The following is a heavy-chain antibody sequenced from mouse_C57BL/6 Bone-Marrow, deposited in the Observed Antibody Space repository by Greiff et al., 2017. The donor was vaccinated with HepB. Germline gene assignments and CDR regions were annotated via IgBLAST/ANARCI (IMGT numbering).Heavy chain of an antibody. D-gene: IGHD1-1*01. V-gene: IGHV14-4*01. CDR2: IDPENGDT. Sequence: EVQLQQSGAELVRPGASVKLSCTASGFNIKDDYMHWVKQRPEQGLEWIGWIDPENGDTEYASKFQGKVTITADTSSNTAYLQLSSLTSEDTAVYYCTSNPLYYYGSSYWYFDVWGTGTTVTVSS. CDR3: TSNPLYYYGSSYWYFDV. J-gene: IGHJ1*03. CDR1: GFNIKDDY.